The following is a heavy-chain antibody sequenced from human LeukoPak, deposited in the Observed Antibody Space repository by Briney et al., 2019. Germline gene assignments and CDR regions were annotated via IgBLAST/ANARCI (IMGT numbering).Heavy chain of an antibody. V-gene: IGHV3-48*03. J-gene: IGHJ4*02. D-gene: IGHD3/OR15-3a*01. Sequence: GGSLRLSCAASGFTFSSYEMNWVRQAPGKGLEWVSYISSSGSTIYYADSVKGRFTISRDNAKNSLFLQMNSLRAEDTAVYYCVREFGLGVILDWGQGTLVTVSS. CDR3: VREFGLGVILD. CDR2: ISSSGSTI. CDR1: GFTFSSYE.